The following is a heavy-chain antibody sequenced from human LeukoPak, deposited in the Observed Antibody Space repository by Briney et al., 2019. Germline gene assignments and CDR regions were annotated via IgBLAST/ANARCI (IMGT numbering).Heavy chain of an antibody. CDR2: ISGSGGST. D-gene: IGHD6-13*01. Sequence: PGGSLRLSCAASGFTFSSYAMSWVRQAPGKGLEWDSAISGSGGSTYYADSVKGRFTISRDTSKNTLYLQMNSLRAEDTAVYYCAKGAAAAGERLYCYYGMDVWGKGTTVTVSS. J-gene: IGHJ6*04. CDR1: GFTFSSYA. CDR3: AKGAAAAGERLYCYYGMDV. V-gene: IGHV3-23*01.